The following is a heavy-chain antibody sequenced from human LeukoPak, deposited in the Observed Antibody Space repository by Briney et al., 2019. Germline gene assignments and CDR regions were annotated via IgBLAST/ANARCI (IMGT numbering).Heavy chain of an antibody. CDR2: ISGSGVST. D-gene: IGHD3-22*01. V-gene: IGHV3-23*01. CDR3: NTMLVVVPADDAFDI. J-gene: IGHJ3*02. CDR1: GFTFSIYA. Sequence: GGSLRLSCAASGFTFSIYAMNWVRQAPGKGLEWVSAISGSGVSTYYADSVKGRFTISKDNSKTTLYLQMNSRRPEDTAVYYCNTMLVVVPADDAFDIWGQGTMVTVSS.